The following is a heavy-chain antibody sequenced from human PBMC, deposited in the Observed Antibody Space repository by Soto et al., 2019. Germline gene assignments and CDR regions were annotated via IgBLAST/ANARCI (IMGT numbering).Heavy chain of an antibody. CDR2: IYYSGST. J-gene: IGHJ5*02. V-gene: IGHV4-31*03. CDR3: ARWYSSRWYHWFDP. D-gene: IGHD6-13*01. Sequence: SETLSLTCTVSGGSISSGGFYWTWIRQHPGKGLEWIGYIYYSGSTYYNPSLKSRVTISVDTSKNQFSLKLSSVTAADTAVYYCARWYSSRWYHWFDPWGQGTLVTVSS. CDR1: GGSISSGGFY.